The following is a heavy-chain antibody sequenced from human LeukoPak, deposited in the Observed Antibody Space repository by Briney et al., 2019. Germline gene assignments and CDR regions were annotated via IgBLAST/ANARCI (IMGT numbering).Heavy chain of an antibody. Sequence: GGSLRLSCAASGFTFSNAWMNWVRQAPGKGPEWIGRIKSQTDGGTIAYAAPVKGRFTISRDDSKNTLDLQMNGLKTEDTAVYYCATAAGIAAPGTKGIDYWGQGTLVTVSS. CDR2: IKSQTDGGTI. J-gene: IGHJ4*02. D-gene: IGHD6-13*01. V-gene: IGHV3-15*01. CDR1: GFTFSNAW. CDR3: ATAAGIAAPGTKGIDY.